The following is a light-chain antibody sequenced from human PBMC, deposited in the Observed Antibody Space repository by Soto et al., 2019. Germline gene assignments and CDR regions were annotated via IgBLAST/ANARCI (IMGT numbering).Light chain of an antibody. CDR2: ENN. Sequence: QSALTQPPSVSAAPGQTVTISCSGSSSNIGNNYVSWYQHLPGTAPKLLIYENNKRPSGIPDRFSGSKSGTSATLGISGLQTGDEADYYCGTWDSSLSAVVFGGGTKLTVL. CDR1: SSNIGNNY. J-gene: IGLJ2*01. CDR3: GTWDSSLSAVV. V-gene: IGLV1-51*02.